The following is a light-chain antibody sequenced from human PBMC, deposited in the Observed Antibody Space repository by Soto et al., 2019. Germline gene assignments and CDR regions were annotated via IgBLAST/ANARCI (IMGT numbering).Light chain of an antibody. Sequence: DIQMTQSPSTLSASVGDRVTITCRASQRISTYLNWYHQKLGKAPTLLIYAAATLQSVVPSRFSGGRSGTDFTLTIRSLQPEDFATSFCQQCYSSPRTFGQGTKVEMK. CDR2: AAA. V-gene: IGKV1-39*01. J-gene: IGKJ1*01. CDR1: QRISTY. CDR3: QQCYSSPRT.